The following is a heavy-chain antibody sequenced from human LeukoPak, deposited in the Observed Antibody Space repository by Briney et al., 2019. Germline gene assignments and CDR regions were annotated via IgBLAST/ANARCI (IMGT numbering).Heavy chain of an antibody. V-gene: IGHV1-18*01. Sequence: VASVKVSCKASGYTFTSYGISWVRQAPGQGLEWMGWISAYNGNTNYAQKLQGRVTMTTDTSTSTAYMKLRSLRSDDTAVYYCARDAVGATRWFDPWAREPWSPSPQ. CDR1: GYTFTSYG. D-gene: IGHD1-26*01. CDR2: ISAYNGNT. CDR3: ARDAVGATRWFDP. J-gene: IGHJ5*02.